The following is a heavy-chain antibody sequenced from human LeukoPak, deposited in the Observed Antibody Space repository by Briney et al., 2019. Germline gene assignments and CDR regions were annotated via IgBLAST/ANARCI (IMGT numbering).Heavy chain of an antibody. Sequence: SETLSLTCTVSGGSISSGGYYWSWIRQHPGKGLEWIGYIYYSGSTYYNPSLKSRVTISVDTSKNQFSLKLSSVTAADTAVYYCAREPGVTHYYYGMDVWGKGTTVTVSS. V-gene: IGHV4-31*03. CDR2: IYYSGST. J-gene: IGHJ6*04. D-gene: IGHD1-14*01. CDR1: GGSISSGGYY. CDR3: AREPGVTHYYYGMDV.